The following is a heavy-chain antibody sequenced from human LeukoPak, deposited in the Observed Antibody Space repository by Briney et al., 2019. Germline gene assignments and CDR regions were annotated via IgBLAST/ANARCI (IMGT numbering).Heavy chain of an antibody. D-gene: IGHD2-21*02. J-gene: IGHJ4*02. CDR1: GXTFNTYA. CDR2: FTVGGGTT. V-gene: IGHV3-23*01. Sequence: GGSLRLSCAASGXTFNTYAMSWVRQAPGKGLGWVSAFTVGGGTTFYADSVKGRFTISRDNSKSMLYLQMNSLRAEDTAVYYCARTPAYCGGDCYSTFDYWGQGTLVTVSS. CDR3: ARTPAYCGGDCYSTFDY.